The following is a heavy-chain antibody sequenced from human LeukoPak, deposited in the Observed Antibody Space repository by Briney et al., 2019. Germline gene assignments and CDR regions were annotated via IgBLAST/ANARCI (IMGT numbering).Heavy chain of an antibody. Sequence: SGTLSLTCAVSGVSISSSNWWSGGRQPPGQGLGWIGEIYHSGSTNYNPSLKSRVTISVDKSKNQFSLKLSSVTAADTAVYYCARVVLLWFGRTRGAFDIWGQGTMVTVSS. CDR3: ARVVLLWFGRTRGAFDI. J-gene: IGHJ3*02. CDR2: IYHSGST. D-gene: IGHD3-10*01. CDR1: GVSISSSNW. V-gene: IGHV4-4*02.